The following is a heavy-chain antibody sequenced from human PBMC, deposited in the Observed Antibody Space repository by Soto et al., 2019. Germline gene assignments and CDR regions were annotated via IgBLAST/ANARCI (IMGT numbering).Heavy chain of an antibody. D-gene: IGHD5-12*01. CDR2: IYSGGST. CDR3: ASDGYNPTGAFDI. J-gene: IGHJ3*02. Sequence: EVQLVESGGGLVQPGGSLRLSCAASGFTVSSNYMSWVRQAPGKGLEWVSVIYSGGSTYYADSVKGRFTISRDNSKNTLYLQMNSLRAEDTAVYYCASDGYNPTGAFDIWGQGTMVTVSS. V-gene: IGHV3-66*01. CDR1: GFTVSSNY.